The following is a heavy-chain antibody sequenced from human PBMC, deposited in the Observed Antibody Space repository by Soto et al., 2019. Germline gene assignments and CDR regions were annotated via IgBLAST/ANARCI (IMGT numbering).Heavy chain of an antibody. CDR3: ARHDYYDSSGYRGDDAFDI. Sequence: SETLSLTCTVSGGSVSSGSYYWSWIRQPPGKGLEWIGYIYYSGSTNYNPSLKSRVTISVDTSKDQFSLKLSSVTAADTAVYYCARHDYYDSSGYRGDDAFDIWGQGTMVTVSS. V-gene: IGHV4-61*01. CDR2: IYYSGST. J-gene: IGHJ3*02. D-gene: IGHD3-22*01. CDR1: GGSVSSGSYY.